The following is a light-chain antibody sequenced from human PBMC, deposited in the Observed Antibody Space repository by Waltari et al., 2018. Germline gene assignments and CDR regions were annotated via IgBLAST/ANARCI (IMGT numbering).Light chain of an antibody. CDR1: QSISRY. V-gene: IGKV3-20*01. CDR3: QNYERLPAT. J-gene: IGKJ1*01. Sequence: EIVLTQSPGTLSLSPGERATLSCRVSQSISRYLVWYQQKPGQAPRLLIYEASRRATGIPDRFSGSGSGTDFSLTISRLEPEDFAVYYCQNYERLPATFGQGTKVEIK. CDR2: EAS.